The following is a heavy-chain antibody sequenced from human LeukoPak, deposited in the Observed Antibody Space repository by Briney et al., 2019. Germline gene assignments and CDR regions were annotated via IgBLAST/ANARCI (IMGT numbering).Heavy chain of an antibody. D-gene: IGHD5-24*01. CDR2: IYASGNT. Sequence: PSETLSLTCSVSGASVSTTAYLWNWIRQPAGEGLEWIGRIYASGNTHYNPSLKSRVTMSLDTSKNQFSLTMNSVTAAASDVYFCASYREAYDLYPHGLDVWGRGTVVTVSS. CDR3: ASYREAYDLYPHGLDV. V-gene: IGHV4-61*02. J-gene: IGHJ3*01. CDR1: GASVSTTAYL.